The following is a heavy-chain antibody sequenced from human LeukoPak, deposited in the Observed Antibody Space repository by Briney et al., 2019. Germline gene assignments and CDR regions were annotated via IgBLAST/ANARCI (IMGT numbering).Heavy chain of an antibody. Sequence: ASVKVSCKVSGYTLTELSTHWVRQAPGKGLEWMGGFDPEDGETIYAQKFQGRVTMTEDTSTDTAYMELSSLRSEDTAVYYCATGGIAAAGNYFDYWGQGTLVTVSS. V-gene: IGHV1-24*01. CDR1: GYTLTELS. D-gene: IGHD6-13*01. CDR2: FDPEDGET. J-gene: IGHJ4*02. CDR3: ATGGIAAAGNYFDY.